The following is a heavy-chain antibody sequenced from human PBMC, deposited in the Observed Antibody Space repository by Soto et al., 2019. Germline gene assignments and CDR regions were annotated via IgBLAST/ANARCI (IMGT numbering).Heavy chain of an antibody. Sequence: SETLSITCAVYGWSFSGYYWSWIRQPPGKGLEWIGEINHSGSTNYNPSLKSRVTISVDTSKNQFSLKLSSVTAADTAVYYCARGGRPYSSSGFGGRPSSWFVPWGQGTRVTVAS. CDR1: GWSFSGYY. J-gene: IGHJ5*02. CDR2: INHSGST. CDR3: ARGGRPYSSSGFGGRPSSWFVP. D-gene: IGHD6-13*01. V-gene: IGHV4-34*01.